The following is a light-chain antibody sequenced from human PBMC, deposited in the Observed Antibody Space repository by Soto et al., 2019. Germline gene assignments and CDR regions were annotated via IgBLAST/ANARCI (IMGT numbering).Light chain of an antibody. CDR2: DAS. Sequence: DIQMTQSPSTLSASVGDRVTITCRASQGIYNWLAWYQQKPGKPPKLLIYDASCLDSGVPSRFSGSAYGTEFTLTISGPQPEDVATFYCQRYDSFPSTFGQRNKVDLK. V-gene: IGKV1-5*01. CDR3: QRYDSFPST. J-gene: IGKJ1*01. CDR1: QGIYNW.